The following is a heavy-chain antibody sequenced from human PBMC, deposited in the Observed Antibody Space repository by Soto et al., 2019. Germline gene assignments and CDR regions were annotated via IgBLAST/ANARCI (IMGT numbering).Heavy chain of an antibody. CDR2: INPNSGGT. D-gene: IGHD3-22*01. V-gene: IGHV1-2*02. Sequence: QVQLVQSGAEVKKPGASVKVSCKASGYTFTGYHMHWVRQAPGQGLEWMGWINPNSGGTNYAQKVQGTSTMPRDPSISTAYMEVSRLSSDDTAVYYCARDRRFYDSGSYDIANDAFDVWGQGTMVTVSS. CDR1: GYTFTGYH. J-gene: IGHJ3*01. CDR3: ARDRRFYDSGSYDIANDAFDV.